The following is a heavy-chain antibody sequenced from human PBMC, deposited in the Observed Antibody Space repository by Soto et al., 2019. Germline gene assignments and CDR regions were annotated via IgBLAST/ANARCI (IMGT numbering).Heavy chain of an antibody. CDR3: AKERDSGNYNFEY. D-gene: IGHD1-26*01. J-gene: IGHJ4*01. CDR1: GFTFSGYA. V-gene: IGHV3-23*01. CDR2: ISGSGGGT. Sequence: PGGSLRLSCVGSGFTFSGYAMTWVRQAPGRGLEWVSLISGSGGGTFYADSVKGRFTISRDNSKNTLYLQMTSLRAEDTAVYYCAKERDSGNYNFEYWGHGALVTVSS.